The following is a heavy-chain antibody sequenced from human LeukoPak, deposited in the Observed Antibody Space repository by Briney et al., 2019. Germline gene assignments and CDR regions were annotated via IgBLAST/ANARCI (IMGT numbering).Heavy chain of an antibody. Sequence: GASWKFSCKASGYTFTSYYMHWVRQAPGQGLGWMGIITPSGGSTSYAQKFQGRVTMTRDMSTSTVYMELSSLRSEDTAAYYCARGGFAIFGVVNPAEYFQHWGQGTLVTVSS. CDR3: ARGGFAIFGVVNPAEYFQH. J-gene: IGHJ1*01. CDR1: GYTFTSYY. CDR2: ITPSGGST. V-gene: IGHV1-46*01. D-gene: IGHD3-3*01.